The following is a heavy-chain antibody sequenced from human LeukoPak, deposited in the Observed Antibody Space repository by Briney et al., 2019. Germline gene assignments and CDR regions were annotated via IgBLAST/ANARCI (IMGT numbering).Heavy chain of an antibody. CDR3: ASSTPPLRFLERLSPGDYYYYMDV. Sequence: SVKVSCKASGGTFSSYTISWVRQAPGQGLEWMGRIIPILFIANYAQKFQGRVTITADKSTSTAYMELSSLRSEDTAVYYCASSTPPLRFLERLSPGDYYYYMDVWGKGTTVTVSS. CDR1: GGTFSSYT. CDR2: IIPILFIA. J-gene: IGHJ6*03. D-gene: IGHD3-3*01. V-gene: IGHV1-69*02.